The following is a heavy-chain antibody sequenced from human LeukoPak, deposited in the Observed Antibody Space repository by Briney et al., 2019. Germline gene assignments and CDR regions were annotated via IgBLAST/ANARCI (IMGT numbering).Heavy chain of an antibody. D-gene: IGHD2-2*01. CDR3: AREVYCSSTSCYYFDY. J-gene: IGHJ4*02. V-gene: IGHV1-2*02. Sequence: AASVKVSCKASGYTFTGYYMHWVRQAPGQGLEWMGWINPNSGGTNYAQKFQGRVTMTRDTSISTAYMELSRLRSDDTAVYYCAREVYCSSTSCYYFDYWGQGTLVTVSS. CDR1: GYTFTGYY. CDR2: INPNSGGT.